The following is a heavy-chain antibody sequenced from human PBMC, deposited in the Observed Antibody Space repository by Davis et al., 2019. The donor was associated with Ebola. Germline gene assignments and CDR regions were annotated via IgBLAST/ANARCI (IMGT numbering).Heavy chain of an antibody. CDR1: GFTFSSYS. CDR3: ARMGVGVVVTLDV. Sequence: PGGSLRLSCAASGFTFSSYSMNWVRQAPGKGLEWVSYISSSSSYIYYADSVKGRFTISRDNAKNSLYLQMNSLRAEDTAVYYCARMGVGVVVTLDVWGQGTTVTVSS. V-gene: IGHV3-21*05. J-gene: IGHJ6*02. CDR2: ISSSSSYI. D-gene: IGHD2-21*02.